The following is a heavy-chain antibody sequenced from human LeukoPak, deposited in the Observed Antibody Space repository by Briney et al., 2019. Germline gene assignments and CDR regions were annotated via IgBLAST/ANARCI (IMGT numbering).Heavy chain of an antibody. D-gene: IGHD6-19*01. V-gene: IGHV4-39*01. J-gene: IGHJ4*02. CDR1: GVSIRSSSYY. CDR2: IYYSGGT. CDR3: ARQVSGWYGGLFDY. Sequence: SETLSLTCTVSGVSIRSSSYYSGWIRQPPGKGLEWLGSIYYSGGTYYNSSLKSRVTISVDTSKNQFSLKLSSVTAADTDVYYCARQVSGWYGGLFDYWGQGTLVTVS.